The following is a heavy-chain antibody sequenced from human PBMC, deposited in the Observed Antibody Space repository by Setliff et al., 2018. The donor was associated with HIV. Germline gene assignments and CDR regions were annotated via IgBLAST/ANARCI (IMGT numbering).Heavy chain of an antibody. CDR3: AKGAGLGYYSSGSYGPDDI. J-gene: IGHJ3*02. D-gene: IGHD3-10*01. CDR1: GYTLSELS. CDR2: FDPQDGET. Sequence: ASVKISCKVYGYTLSELSIHWVRQAPGKGLEWMGYFDPQDGETVYAQKFQGRVTLTEDTSTGTAYMELSSLRSEDTAVYYCAKGAGLGYYSSGSYGPDDIWGQGTMFTVSS. V-gene: IGHV1-24*01.